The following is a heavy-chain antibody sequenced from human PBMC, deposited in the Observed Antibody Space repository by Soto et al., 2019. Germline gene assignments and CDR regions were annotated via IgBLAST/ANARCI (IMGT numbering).Heavy chain of an antibody. J-gene: IGHJ4*02. Sequence: ASVKVSCKASGYTFTSYGISWVRQAPGQGLEWMGWISAYNGNTNYAQKLQGRVTMTTDTSTSTLYLQLNSLRAEDTAVYYCAKVDRDGSGSYYYDYWGQGALVTV. CDR1: GYTFTSYG. CDR2: ISAYNGNT. V-gene: IGHV1-18*01. CDR3: AKVDRDGSGSYYYDY. D-gene: IGHD3-10*01.